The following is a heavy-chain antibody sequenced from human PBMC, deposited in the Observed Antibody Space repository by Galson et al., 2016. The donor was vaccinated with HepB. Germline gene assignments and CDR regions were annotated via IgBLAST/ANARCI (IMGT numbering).Heavy chain of an antibody. CDR3: ARESSYDFWSGYYEAYYAMDV. CDR1: EFTFSSFP. Sequence: SLRLSCAASEFTFSSFPMHWVRQAPGKGLEWVAVISYDGSNKYYADSVKGRFTISRDNSKNALYLQMTSLRAEDTAMYYCARESSYDFWSGYYEAYYAMDVWGQGTTVTVSS. D-gene: IGHD3-3*01. CDR2: ISYDGSNK. V-gene: IGHV3-30*04. J-gene: IGHJ6*02.